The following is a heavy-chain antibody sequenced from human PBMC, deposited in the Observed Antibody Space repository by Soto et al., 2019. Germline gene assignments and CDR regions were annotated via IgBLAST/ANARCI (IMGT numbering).Heavy chain of an antibody. D-gene: IGHD3-16*01. CDR1: GGSISSYY. Sequence: SETLSLTCTVSGGSISSYYWSWIRQPAGKGLEWIGRIFSSGSTNSNPSLKGRVTMSINTSKNQFSLKLNSVTAADTAGYYCARFRGGAQGVFDSWGQGNLVTVSS. V-gene: IGHV4-4*07. J-gene: IGHJ4*02. CDR3: ARFRGGAQGVFDS. CDR2: IFSSGST.